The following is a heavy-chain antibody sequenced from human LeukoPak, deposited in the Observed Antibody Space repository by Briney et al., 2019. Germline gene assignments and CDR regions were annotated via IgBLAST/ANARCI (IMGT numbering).Heavy chain of an antibody. Sequence: GSLRLSCAASGFTFSSYAMSWVRQAPGKGLEWVSAISGSGGSTYYADSVKGRFTISRDNSKNTLYLQMNSPRAEDTAVYYCAKLAGYSSVLNYFDYWGQGNPGHRLL. CDR3: AKLAGYSSVLNYFDY. CDR2: ISGSGGST. V-gene: IGHV3-23*01. J-gene: IGHJ4*02. D-gene: IGHD6-19*01. CDR1: GFTFSSYA.